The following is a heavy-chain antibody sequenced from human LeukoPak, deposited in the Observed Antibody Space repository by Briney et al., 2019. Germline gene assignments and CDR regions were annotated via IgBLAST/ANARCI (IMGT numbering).Heavy chain of an antibody. CDR2: ISEDGRT. D-gene: IGHD1-1*01. J-gene: IGHJ5*02. CDR1: GFTFSSHH. CDR3: AKGSTNWDGYKGKYDP. Sequence: GGSLRLSCAASGFTFSSHHMNWVRQAPGKGLEWVSVISEDGRTYYADSVKGRFTISRDNSKNTLYLQMNNMRAEDTAVYYCAKGSTNWDGYKGKYDPWGQGTLVTV. V-gene: IGHV3-23*01.